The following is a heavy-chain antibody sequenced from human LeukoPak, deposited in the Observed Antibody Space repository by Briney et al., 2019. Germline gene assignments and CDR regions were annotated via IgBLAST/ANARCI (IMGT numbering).Heavy chain of an antibody. CDR3: ARALYGGNSFDY. CDR1: GGSISSYY. Sequence: SETLSLICTVSGGSISSYYWSWIRQPPGKGLEWIGYIYYSGSTNYNPSLKSRVTISVDTSKNQFSLKLSSVTAADTAVYYCARALYGGNSFDYWGQGTLVTVSS. D-gene: IGHD4-23*01. J-gene: IGHJ4*02. V-gene: IGHV4-59*01. CDR2: IYYSGST.